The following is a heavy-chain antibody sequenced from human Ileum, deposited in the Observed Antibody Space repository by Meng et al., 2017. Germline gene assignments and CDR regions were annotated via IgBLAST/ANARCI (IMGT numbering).Heavy chain of an antibody. J-gene: IGHJ3*02. CDR3: VRDRDFPDSFDI. CDR2: MNADGTRT. D-gene: IGHD5-24*01. CDR1: GYTFGPFW. V-gene: IGHV3-74*01. Sequence: GESLKISCEASGYTFGPFWMHWVRQAPGKGLVWVSHMNADGTRTLYADSVKGRFTISRDNAKNTLYLQMNSLRVEDTALYYCVRDRDFPDSFDIWGQGTMVTVSS.